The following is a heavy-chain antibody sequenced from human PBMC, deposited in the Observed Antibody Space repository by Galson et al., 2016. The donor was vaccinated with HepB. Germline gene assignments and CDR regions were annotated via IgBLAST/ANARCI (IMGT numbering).Heavy chain of an antibody. Sequence: SLRLSCAASGFTFSSFTMNWVRQAPGKGLEWVSGIRSDSSTVYYADSVKGRFTISRDNAKNSVYLQMDSLKTEDTAVYYCTTDYYDAGSYVLWGQGTVVTVSS. V-gene: IGHV3-48*01. D-gene: IGHD3-10*01. CDR2: IRSDSSTV. CDR1: GFTFSSFT. CDR3: TTDYYDAGSYVL. J-gene: IGHJ4*02.